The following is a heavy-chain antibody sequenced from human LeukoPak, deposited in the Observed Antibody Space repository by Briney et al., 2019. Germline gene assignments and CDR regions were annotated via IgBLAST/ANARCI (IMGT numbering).Heavy chain of an antibody. D-gene: IGHD6-6*01. CDR1: GFTFSSYG. V-gene: IGHV3-48*04. Sequence: GGSLRLSCAASGFTFSSYGMTWVRQAPGKGLEWVSYISSSSSTIYYADSVKGRFTISRDNAKTSLYLQMNNLRADDTAVYYCARDLGPHRSSPNSGAFDIWGQGTMVTVSS. CDR3: ARDLGPHRSSPNSGAFDI. CDR2: ISSSSSTI. J-gene: IGHJ3*02.